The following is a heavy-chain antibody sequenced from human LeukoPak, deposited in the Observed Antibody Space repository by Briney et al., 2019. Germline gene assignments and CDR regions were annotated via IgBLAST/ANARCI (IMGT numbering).Heavy chain of an antibody. V-gene: IGHV3-21*01. CDR2: ISSSSSYI. CDR1: GLTFSSYS. J-gene: IGHJ4*02. Sequence: GGSLNLSGAAFGLTFSSYSMNWFRQAQGKGLEWVSSISSSSSYIYYADSVKGRFTISRDNAKNSLYLQMNSLRAEDTAVYYCARDLPMSDYWGQGTLVTVSS. CDR3: ARDLPMSDY.